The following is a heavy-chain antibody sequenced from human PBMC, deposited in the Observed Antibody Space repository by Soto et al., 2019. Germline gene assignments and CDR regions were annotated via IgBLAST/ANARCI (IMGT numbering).Heavy chain of an antibody. CDR1: GFTFGIYS. J-gene: IGHJ5*02. Sequence: EVQLVESGGGLVQRGGSLRLSCAASGFTFGIYSMNWVRQAPGKGLEWISYINGSSSTMYYADSVKGRFIISRDNADNSLYLHMTSLRDADTAVYYCARGDRFRCSGDRCFSDGLFLSWGQGTLVTVSS. V-gene: IGHV3-48*02. CDR3: ARGDRFRCSGDRCFSDGLFLS. CDR2: INGSSSTM. D-gene: IGHD2-15*01.